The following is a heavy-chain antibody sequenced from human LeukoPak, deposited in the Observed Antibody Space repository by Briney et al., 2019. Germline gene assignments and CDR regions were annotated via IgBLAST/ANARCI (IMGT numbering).Heavy chain of an antibody. J-gene: IGHJ4*02. V-gene: IGHV3-21*01. CDR1: GFTFSTYI. D-gene: IGHD2-2*01. Sequence: GGSLRLSCAASGFTFSTYIMNWVRQAPGKGLEWVSSISSSGSTIYYADSVKGRFTISRDNAKNSLYLQMNSLRGEDTAVYYCAKDAGGRYCSSTSCYPGAYWGQGTLVTVSS. CDR3: AKDAGGRYCSSTSCYPGAY. CDR2: ISSSGSTI.